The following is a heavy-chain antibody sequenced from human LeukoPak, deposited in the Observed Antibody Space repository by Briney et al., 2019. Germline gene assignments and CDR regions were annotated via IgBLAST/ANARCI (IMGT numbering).Heavy chain of an antibody. CDR1: GDSVSSNSVT. Sequence: SQTLSLTCAISGDSVSSNSVTWNWIRQSPSRGLEWLGRTYYRSTWYNDYAVSVRGRITVNPDTSKNQFSLHLNSVTAEDTAVYYCARRLTQYDCFDPWGQGILVTVSS. J-gene: IGHJ5*02. V-gene: IGHV6-1*01. CDR3: ARRLTQYDCFDP. CDR2: TYYRSTWYN. D-gene: IGHD2-2*01.